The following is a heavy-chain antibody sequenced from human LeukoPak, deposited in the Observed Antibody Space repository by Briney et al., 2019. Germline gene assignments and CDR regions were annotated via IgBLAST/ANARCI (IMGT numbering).Heavy chain of an antibody. CDR3: ARDIVVVPAADNWFDP. D-gene: IGHD2-2*01. J-gene: IGHJ5*02. CDR1: GFTFSSYA. V-gene: IGHV3-30-3*01. Sequence: GRSLRLSCAASGFTFSSYAMHWVRQAPGKGLEWVAVISYDGSNKYYADSVKGRFTISRGNSKNTLYLQMNSLRAEDTAVYYCARDIVVVPAADNWFDPWGQGTLVTASS. CDR2: ISYDGSNK.